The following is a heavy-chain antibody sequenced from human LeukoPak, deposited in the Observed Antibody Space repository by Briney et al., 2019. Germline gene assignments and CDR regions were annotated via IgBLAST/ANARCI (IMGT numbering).Heavy chain of an antibody. CDR3: ASSLAGWFDP. J-gene: IGHJ5*02. CDR1: GGSISSYH. Sequence: SEILFLTCTVSGGSISSYHWSWIRQPPGKGLEWIGYIYTSGSTNYNPSLKSRVTISVDTSKNQFSLKLSSVTAADTAVYYCASSLAGWFDPWGQGTLVTVSS. V-gene: IGHV4-4*09. CDR2: IYTSGST.